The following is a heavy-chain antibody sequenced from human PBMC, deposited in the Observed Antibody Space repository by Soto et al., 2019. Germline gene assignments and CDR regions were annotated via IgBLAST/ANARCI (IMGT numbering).Heavy chain of an antibody. CDR2: VNPSGGST. Sequence: ASVKVSCRASGYLFTAYSMHWVRLAPGQGLEWMGVVNPSGGSTKYAQNFQGRVTMTRDTSTTTIYMELSSLRSDDTAIYYCAREENCSGGTCYSEYFHRWGQGTLVTVSS. D-gene: IGHD2-15*01. V-gene: IGHV1-46*01. CDR3: AREENCSGGTCYSEYFHR. CDR1: GYLFTAYS. J-gene: IGHJ1*01.